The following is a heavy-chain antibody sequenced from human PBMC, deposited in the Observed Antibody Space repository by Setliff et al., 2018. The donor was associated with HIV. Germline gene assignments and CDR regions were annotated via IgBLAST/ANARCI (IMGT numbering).Heavy chain of an antibody. CDR3: AKKTAAYTSGSWLHY. CDR1: GFTLSSFW. CDR2: ISGSGGDT. V-gene: IGHV3-23*01. D-gene: IGHD3-10*01. Sequence: GGSLRLSCAASGFTLSSFWMSWVRQAPGKGLECVAVISGSGGDTYYADSVKGRFVISREKSKSTLYLQMNSLRAEDTAVYYCAKKTAAYTSGSWLHYWGQGTLVTVSS. J-gene: IGHJ4*02.